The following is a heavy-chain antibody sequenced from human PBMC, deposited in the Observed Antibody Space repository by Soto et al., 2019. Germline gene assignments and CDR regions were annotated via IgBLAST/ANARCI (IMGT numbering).Heavy chain of an antibody. V-gene: IGHV1-18*01. CDR3: ARSDHVDRYFDY. CDR1: GYSFTNYA. J-gene: IGHJ4*02. D-gene: IGHD3-16*01. Sequence: QVELVQSGPEVKKPGASVKVSCKASGYSFTNYAIGWVRQAPGQGLEWVGWISPFHGDTNYAQNFQGRSTVTTDSSTSTAYMDLGRLRSDDAAVYYCARSDHVDRYFDYWGQGTRITVSS. CDR2: ISPFHGDT.